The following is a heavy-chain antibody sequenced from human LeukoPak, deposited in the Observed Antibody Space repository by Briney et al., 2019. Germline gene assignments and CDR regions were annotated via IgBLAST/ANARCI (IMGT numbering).Heavy chain of an antibody. CDR2: ISDSDGST. Sequence: GGPLRLSCAASRLSFTTYAMTWVRQAPGKGLEWVSTISDSDGSTFYADSVKGRFTISRDSSKHTAFLQMKSLRAEDTAIYFCAMGTYFDYWGQGTLVTVS. D-gene: IGHD7-27*01. CDR3: AMGTYFDY. CDR1: RLSFTTYA. J-gene: IGHJ4*02. V-gene: IGHV3-23*01.